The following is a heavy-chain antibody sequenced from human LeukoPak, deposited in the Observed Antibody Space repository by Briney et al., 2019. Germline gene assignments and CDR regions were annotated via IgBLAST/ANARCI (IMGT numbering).Heavy chain of an antibody. CDR1: GYSFTDYW. V-gene: IGHV5-51*01. D-gene: IGHD3-10*01. CDR2: IYPGDSDT. Sequence: GESLKISCQASGYSFTDYWIGWVRQVPGEGLEWMGIIYPGDSDTRYNPSFQDQVTISADKSIRTAYLQWSSLKASDTAMYYCARSDQLRWFGEARRPYYYGMDVWGQGTAVTVSS. J-gene: IGHJ6*02. CDR3: ARSDQLRWFGEARRPYYYGMDV.